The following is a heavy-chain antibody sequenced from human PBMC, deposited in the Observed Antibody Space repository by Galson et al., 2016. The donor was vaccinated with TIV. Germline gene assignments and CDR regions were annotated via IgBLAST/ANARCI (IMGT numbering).Heavy chain of an antibody. CDR2: SHGGGPSL. CDR1: GFTFNIYA. D-gene: IGHD2-21*01. J-gene: IGHJ3*02. V-gene: IGHV3-23*01. CDR3: VKDAISFNSAYDAFDI. Sequence: SLRLSCAGSGFTFNIYAMSWVRQTPERGLEWVSSHGGGPSLFYSDSVRGRFTISRDDVKNTVYLDMHSLRAEDTAIYYCVKDAISFNSAYDAFDIWGQGTVVTVSS.